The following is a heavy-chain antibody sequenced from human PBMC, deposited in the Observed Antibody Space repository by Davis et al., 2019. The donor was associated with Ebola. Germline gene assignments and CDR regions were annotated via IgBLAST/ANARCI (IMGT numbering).Heavy chain of an antibody. CDR1: GGTFSSYT. CDR3: ARAQFPTTSDH. CDR2: IIPILGIA. V-gene: IGHV1-69*02. D-gene: IGHD1-1*01. J-gene: IGHJ4*02. Sequence: SVKVSCKASGGTFSSYTISWVRQAPGQGLEWMGRIIPILGIANYAQKFQGRVTITADTSTSTAYMEVGILRSDDTAVYYCARAQFPTTSDHWGQGTLVTVSS.